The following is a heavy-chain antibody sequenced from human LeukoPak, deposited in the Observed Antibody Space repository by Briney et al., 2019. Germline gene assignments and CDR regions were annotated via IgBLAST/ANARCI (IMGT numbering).Heavy chain of an antibody. Sequence: GASVKVSCKASGYIFTGYYMHWVRQAPGQGLEWMGWINPNSGGTNYAQKFQGRVTMTRDTPISTAYMELSRLRSDDTAVYYCARSLPGDTAMERDAFDIWGQGTMVTVSS. CDR2: INPNSGGT. J-gene: IGHJ3*02. D-gene: IGHD5-18*01. CDR1: GYIFTGYY. V-gene: IGHV1-2*02. CDR3: ARSLPGDTAMERDAFDI.